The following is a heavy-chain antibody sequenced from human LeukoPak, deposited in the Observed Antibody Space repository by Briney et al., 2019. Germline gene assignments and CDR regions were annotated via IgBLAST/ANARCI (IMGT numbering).Heavy chain of an antibody. CDR1: GVTFRNHA. Sequence: SVKVSCKASGVTFRNHAISWVRQAPGHGLEWMGRIIAMLDVEDYAQTLQGRVTITADTSTSTAYMELSSLRSEDTAVYFCARVDGSPDYWGQGTLVTVSS. J-gene: IGHJ4*02. CDR3: ARVDGSPDY. V-gene: IGHV1-69*04. CDR2: IIAMLDVE. D-gene: IGHD2-15*01.